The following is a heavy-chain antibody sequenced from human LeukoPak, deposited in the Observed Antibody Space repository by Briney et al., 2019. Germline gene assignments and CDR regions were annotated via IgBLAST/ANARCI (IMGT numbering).Heavy chain of an antibody. V-gene: IGHV3-23*01. CDR1: GFTFSSYA. J-gene: IGHJ5*02. CDR2: ISGSGGST. Sequence: PGGSLRLSCAASGFTFSSYAMNWVRQAPGKGLEWVSGISGSGGSTYYADSVKGRFTISRDNSKNTLYLQMNSLRAEDTAVYYCAKDPRAASRPDFWSGRRDNWFDPWGQGTLVTVSS. CDR3: AKDPRAASRPDFWSGRRDNWFDP. D-gene: IGHD3-3*01.